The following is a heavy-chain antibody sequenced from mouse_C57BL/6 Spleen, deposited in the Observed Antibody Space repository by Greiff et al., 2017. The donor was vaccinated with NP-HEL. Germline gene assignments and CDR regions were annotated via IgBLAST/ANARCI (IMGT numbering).Heavy chain of an antibody. J-gene: IGHJ3*01. CDR1: GYSFTGYF. CDR3: ARCDYGSSWFAY. Sequence: VQLQQSGPELVKPGDSVKISCKASGYSFTGYFMNWVMQSHGKSLEWIGRINPYNGDTFYNQKFKGKATLTVDKSSSTAHMELRSLTSEDSAVYYCARCDYGSSWFAYWGQGTLVTVSA. CDR2: INPYNGDT. D-gene: IGHD1-1*01. V-gene: IGHV1-20*01.